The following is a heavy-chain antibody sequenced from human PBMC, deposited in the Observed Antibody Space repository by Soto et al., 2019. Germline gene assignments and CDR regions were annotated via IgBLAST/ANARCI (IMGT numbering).Heavy chain of an antibody. CDR1: GFTFSSYG. Sequence: GGSLRLSCAASGFTFSSYGMHWVRQAPGKGLGWVAVIWYDGSNKYYADSVKGRFTISRDNSKNTLYLQMNSLRAEDTAVYYCASADYYDSSGYLDYWGQGTLVTVSS. CDR3: ASADYYDSSGYLDY. J-gene: IGHJ4*02. CDR2: IWYDGSNK. V-gene: IGHV3-33*01. D-gene: IGHD3-22*01.